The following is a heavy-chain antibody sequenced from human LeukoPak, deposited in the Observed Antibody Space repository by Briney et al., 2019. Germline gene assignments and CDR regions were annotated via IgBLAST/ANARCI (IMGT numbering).Heavy chain of an antibody. CDR3: ARGTIFGVVNGGWFDP. CDR1: GGTFSSYT. D-gene: IGHD3-3*01. Sequence: GSSVKVSCKASGGTFSSYTISLLRQAPGQGLEWMGRIIPILGIANYAQKFQGRVTITADKSTSTAYMELSSLRSEDTAVYYCARGTIFGVVNGGWFDPWGQGTLLTVSS. J-gene: IGHJ5*02. CDR2: IIPILGIA. V-gene: IGHV1-69*02.